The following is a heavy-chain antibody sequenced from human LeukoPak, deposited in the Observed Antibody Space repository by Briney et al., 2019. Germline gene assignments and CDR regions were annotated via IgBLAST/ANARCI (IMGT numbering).Heavy chain of an antibody. Sequence: ASVKVSCKASGYTFTGYYMHWVRQAPGQGLEWMGWINPNSGGTNYAQKFQGRVTMTRDTSISTAYMELSRLRSDDTAVYYCARTFLYFGPSPYYDVLTGYYRPGAFDIWGQGTMVTVSS. CDR1: GYTFTGYY. CDR2: INPNSGGT. V-gene: IGHV1-2*02. D-gene: IGHD3-9*01. CDR3: ARTFLYFGPSPYYDVLTGYYRPGAFDI. J-gene: IGHJ3*02.